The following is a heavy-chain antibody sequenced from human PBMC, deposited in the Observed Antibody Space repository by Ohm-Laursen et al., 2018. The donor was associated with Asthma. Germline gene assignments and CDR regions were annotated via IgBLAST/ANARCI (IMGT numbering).Heavy chain of an antibody. J-gene: IGHJ3*01. CDR1: RGSIRSTNHY. CDR2: VYFSGSA. CDR3: ASIAGSYFRRASDV. Sequence: GTLSLTWTVSRGSIRSTNHYWGWVRQPPGKGLEWIGSVYFSGSAYYSPSLKSRVLLSVDTSRNQFSLKVYSVTVADTAVYYCASIAGSYFRRASDVWGHGTRVTVSA. D-gene: IGHD1-26*01. V-gene: IGHV4-39*01.